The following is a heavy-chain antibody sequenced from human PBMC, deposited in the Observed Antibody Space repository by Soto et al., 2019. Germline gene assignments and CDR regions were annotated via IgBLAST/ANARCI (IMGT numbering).Heavy chain of an antibody. Sequence: GASVNVSCKASGYTFSTYGFTWVRQAPGQGLEWMGWIGAHNGDTNYAQNFQGRVTMTTDMSTTTTYMDLSGLRSEDTAVYYCAASPSFWQNYYYGAMDVWGQGTTVTVSS. CDR1: GYTFSTYG. V-gene: IGHV1-18*01. J-gene: IGHJ6*02. CDR2: IGAHNGDT. CDR3: AASPSFWQNYYYGAMDV.